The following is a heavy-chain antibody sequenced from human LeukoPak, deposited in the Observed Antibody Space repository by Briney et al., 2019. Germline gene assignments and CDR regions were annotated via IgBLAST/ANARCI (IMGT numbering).Heavy chain of an antibody. J-gene: IGHJ5*02. CDR3: LRSTRNNWFDP. CDR1: GGSTSSSSYY. V-gene: IGHV4-39*07. Sequence: SETLSLTCTVSGGSTSSSSYYWGWIRQPPGKGLEWIGSIYYSGSTYYNPSLKSRVTISVDTSKNQFSLKLSSVTAADTAVYYCLRSTRNNWFDPWGQGTLVTVSS. D-gene: IGHD2-2*01. CDR2: IYYSGST.